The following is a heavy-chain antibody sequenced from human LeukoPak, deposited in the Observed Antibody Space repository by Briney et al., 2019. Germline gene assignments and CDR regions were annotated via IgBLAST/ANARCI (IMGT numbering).Heavy chain of an antibody. V-gene: IGHV1-69*04. CDR3: ARDPPVASIAVADGGFDY. J-gene: IGHJ4*02. CDR1: GGTFSSYA. CDR2: IIPILGIA. Sequence: APVKVSCKASGGTFSSYAISWVRQAPGQGLEWMGRIIPILGIANYAQKFQGRVTITADKSTSTAYMELSSLRSEDTAVYYCARDPPVASIAVADGGFDYWGQGTLVTVSS. D-gene: IGHD6-19*01.